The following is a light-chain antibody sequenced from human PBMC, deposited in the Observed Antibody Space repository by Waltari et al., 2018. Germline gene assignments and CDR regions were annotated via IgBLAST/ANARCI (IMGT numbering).Light chain of an antibody. Sequence: EIVLTQSPATLSLSPGERATLSCRASQSVSSYLGWYQQKPGQAPRLLIYDASNRATGIPARFSGSGSGTDFTLKISRVEAEDVGVYYCMQALQTPLTFGGGTKVEIK. CDR1: QSVSSY. CDR3: MQALQTPLT. CDR2: DAS. J-gene: IGKJ4*01. V-gene: IGKV3-11*01.